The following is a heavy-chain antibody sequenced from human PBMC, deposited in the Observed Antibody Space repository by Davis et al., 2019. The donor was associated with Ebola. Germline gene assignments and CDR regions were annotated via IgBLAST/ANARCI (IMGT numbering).Heavy chain of an antibody. CDR3: ARVWTYHSTAFDI. CDR1: GFTFSNYC. D-gene: IGHD3/OR15-3a*01. CDR2: IKQDGNEQ. J-gene: IGHJ3*02. V-gene: IGHV3-7*03. Sequence: GESLKISCAASGFTFSNYCMSWVRQAPGKGLEWVANIKQDGNEQFYVDSVKGRFTISRDNAKNSLSLHLNSLRVEDTAVYYCARVWTYHSTAFDIWGQGTLVTVSS.